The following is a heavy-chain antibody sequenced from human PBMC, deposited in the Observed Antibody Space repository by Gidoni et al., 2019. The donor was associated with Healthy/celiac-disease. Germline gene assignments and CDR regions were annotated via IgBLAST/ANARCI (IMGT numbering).Heavy chain of an antibody. J-gene: IGHJ4*02. CDR3: TKDGSGSYHDY. CDR2: IKSKTDGGTT. V-gene: IGHV3-15*01. CDR1: GFTFSNAW. D-gene: IGHD3-10*01. Sequence: EVQLVESGGGLVKPGGSLRLSCAASGFTFSNAWMSGVRQAPGKGLVWVGRIKSKTDGGTTDYAAPVKGRFTSSRDDSKNTLYLQMNSLKTEDTAVYYCTKDGSGSYHDYWGQGTLVTVSS.